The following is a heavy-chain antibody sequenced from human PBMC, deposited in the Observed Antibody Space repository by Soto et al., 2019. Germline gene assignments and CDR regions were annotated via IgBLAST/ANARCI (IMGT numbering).Heavy chain of an antibody. CDR3: AKGSGYDSRSSYYYYGMDV. D-gene: IGHD5-12*01. J-gene: IGHJ6*02. V-gene: IGHV3-23*01. Sequence: LRLSCAASGFTFSSYAMSWVRQAPGKGLEWVSAISGSGGSTYYADSVKGRFTISRDNSKNTLYLQMNSLRAEDTAVYYCAKGSGYDSRSSYYYYGMDVWGQGTTVTVSS. CDR2: ISGSGGST. CDR1: GFTFSSYA.